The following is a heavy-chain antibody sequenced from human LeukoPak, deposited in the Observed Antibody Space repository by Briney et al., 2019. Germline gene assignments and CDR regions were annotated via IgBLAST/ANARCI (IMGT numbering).Heavy chain of an antibody. CDR3: AKDQGSSWYYFDY. Sequence: PGGSLRLSCAASGFTFDDYGMSWVRQAPGKGLEWVLGISGTGGSTYYAGSVKGRFTISSDNSKNTLYLQMNSLRDEDTAVYYCAKDQGSSWYYFDYWGQGTLVTVSS. CDR1: GFTFDDYG. V-gene: IGHV3-23*01. CDR2: ISGTGGST. J-gene: IGHJ4*02. D-gene: IGHD6-13*01.